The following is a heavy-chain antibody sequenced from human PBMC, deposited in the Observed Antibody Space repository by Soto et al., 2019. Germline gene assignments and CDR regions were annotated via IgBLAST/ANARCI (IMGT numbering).Heavy chain of an antibody. V-gene: IGHV3-48*02. Sequence: EMQLVESGGGFVQPGGSLRLSCAASGYTFGTYSMNWVRQAPGKGLEWVSYIDSDSETIWYADSVKGRFTISRDNAKNLLYLQMNSLRDEDTAVYYCARLYYDYVWAQGTAVTVSS. D-gene: IGHD3-16*01. CDR2: IDSDSETI. CDR3: ARLYYDYV. J-gene: IGHJ6*02. CDR1: GYTFGTYS.